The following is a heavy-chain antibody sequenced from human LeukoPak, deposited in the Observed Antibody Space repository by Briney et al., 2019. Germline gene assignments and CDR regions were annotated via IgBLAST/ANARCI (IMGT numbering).Heavy chain of an antibody. J-gene: IGHJ4*02. CDR3: ATHSSSSEYVDY. D-gene: IGHD6-6*01. V-gene: IGHV1-69*05. Sequence: SVKVSCKASGGTFSSYAISWVRQAPGQGLEWMGGIIPIFGTANYAQKFQGRVTITTDESTSTAYMELSSLRSEDTAVYYIATHSSSSEYVDYWGQGTLVTVSS. CDR1: GGTFSSYA. CDR2: IIPIFGTA.